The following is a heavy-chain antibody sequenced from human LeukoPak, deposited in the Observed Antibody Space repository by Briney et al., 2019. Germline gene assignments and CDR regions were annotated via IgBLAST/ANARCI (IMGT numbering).Heavy chain of an antibody. J-gene: IGHJ4*02. CDR2: ISAYNGNT. D-gene: IGHD4-23*01. CDR3: ARQGYSGHSQGAADY. Sequence: ASVKVSCKASGYTFSIYGFSWVRQAPGQGLEWMGWISAYNGNTNYAQKFQGRVTMTTDTSTSTAHMELRSLRSDDTAVYYCARQGYSGHSQGAADYWGQGTLVAVSS. CDR1: GYTFSIYG. V-gene: IGHV1-18*01.